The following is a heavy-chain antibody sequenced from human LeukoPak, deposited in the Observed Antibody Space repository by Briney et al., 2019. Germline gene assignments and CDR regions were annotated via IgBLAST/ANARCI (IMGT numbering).Heavy chain of an antibody. Sequence: TGGSLRLSCAASGFTFSSSGMHWVRQAPGKGLEWVAFIRYDGSEKYYADSVKGRFTISRDNSKNTLYLQMNSLRAEDTAVYYCAKEQAVDYWGQGTLVTVSS. CDR3: AKEQAVDY. CDR2: IRYDGSEK. CDR1: GFTFSSSG. V-gene: IGHV3-30*02. J-gene: IGHJ4*02.